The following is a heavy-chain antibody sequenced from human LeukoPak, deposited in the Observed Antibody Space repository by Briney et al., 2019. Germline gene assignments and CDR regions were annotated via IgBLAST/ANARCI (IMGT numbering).Heavy chain of an antibody. CDR3: ASGRQLGY. Sequence: PGGSLRLSCAASGFAFSDYWMSWVRQAPGKGLEWVANIKEDGSEKYYVGSVKGRFTISRDNARNSLYLQMNSLRAEDTAVYYCASGRQLGYWGQGTLVTVSS. J-gene: IGHJ4*02. D-gene: IGHD6-13*01. CDR2: IKEDGSEK. CDR1: GFAFSDYW. V-gene: IGHV3-7*01.